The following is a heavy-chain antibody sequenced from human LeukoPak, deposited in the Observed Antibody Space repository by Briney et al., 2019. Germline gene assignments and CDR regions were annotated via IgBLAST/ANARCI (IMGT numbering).Heavy chain of an antibody. V-gene: IGHV1-46*01. Sequence: ASVKVSCKASGYIYTSYYMHWVRQSPGQEREGMRIINPSGGSTSFAKKLQGRVTMTRDQTTSTVHMELSSLRSAGTGVYYCARDSDLCPWGQGTLVTVSS. CDR2: INPSGGST. J-gene: IGHJ5*02. CDR3: ARDSDLCP. D-gene: IGHD2-2*01. CDR1: GYIYTSYY.